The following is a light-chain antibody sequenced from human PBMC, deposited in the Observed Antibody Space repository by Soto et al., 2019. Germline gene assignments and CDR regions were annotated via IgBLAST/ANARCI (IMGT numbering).Light chain of an antibody. CDR1: QSLGNW. CDR2: DVS. CDR3: QQYTPDSPWA. V-gene: IGKV1-5*01. Sequence: DIQMTQSPSTLSASVGDKVTITCRASQSLGNWLAWYQQEPVKAPSLLIYDVSTLQSGVPSRFSGSGSGTEFTLTITDLQPADFATYFCQQYTPDSPWAFGQGTKVDIK. J-gene: IGKJ1*01.